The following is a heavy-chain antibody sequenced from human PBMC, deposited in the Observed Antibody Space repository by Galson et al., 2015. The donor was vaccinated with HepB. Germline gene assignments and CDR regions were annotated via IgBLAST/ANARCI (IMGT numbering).Heavy chain of an antibody. D-gene: IGHD2-15*01. J-gene: IGHJ5*02. CDR1: GYTFSTYS. CDR3: ARGALVVVVGATQNNWFDP. CDR2: ISPYHRST. V-gene: IGHV1-18*01. Sequence: SVKVSCKASGYTFSTYSIAWVRQAPGQGLEWMGWISPYHRSTNYTQKFQGRVTMTTDTPTSTAYTELRSLRSDDTAVYYCARGALVVVVGATQNNWFDPWGQGTLVTVSS.